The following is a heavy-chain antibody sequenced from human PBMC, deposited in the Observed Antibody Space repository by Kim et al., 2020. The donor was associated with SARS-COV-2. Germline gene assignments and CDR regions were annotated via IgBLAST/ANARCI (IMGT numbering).Heavy chain of an antibody. J-gene: IGHJ4*02. V-gene: IGHV3-21*01. Sequence: YIYYADSLKGRFTVSRDNAKNSLFLQMNSLRAEDTAVYYCARGYRSTVGYWGQGALVTVSS. CDR3: ARGYRSTVGY. CDR2: YI. D-gene: IGHD6-13*01.